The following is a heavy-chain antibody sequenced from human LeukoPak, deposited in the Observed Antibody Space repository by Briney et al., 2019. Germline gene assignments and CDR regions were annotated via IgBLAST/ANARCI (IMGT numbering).Heavy chain of an antibody. CDR3: ARGHGPAASFDI. V-gene: IGHV1-2*02. D-gene: IGHD6-25*01. J-gene: IGHJ3*02. Sequence: GASVKVSCKASGYTFTGYYIHWVRQTPGQGLEWMGWINPNSGGTDYAQKFQGRVTMTRDTSITTAHMDLSRLKSDDTAVYYCARGHGPAASFDIWGQGTMVTVSS. CDR1: GYTFTGYY. CDR2: INPNSGGT.